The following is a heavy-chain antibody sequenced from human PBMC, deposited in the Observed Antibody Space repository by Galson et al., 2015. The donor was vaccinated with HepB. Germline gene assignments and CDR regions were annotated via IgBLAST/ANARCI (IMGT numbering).Heavy chain of an antibody. Sequence: LSLTCTVSGGSISSSSYYWGWIRQPPGKGLEWIGSIYYSGSTYYNPSLKSRVTISVDTSKNQFSLKLSSVTAADTAVYYCASAGEGWLANDDFDYWGQGTLVTVSS. CDR1: GGSISSSSYY. CDR3: ASAGEGWLANDDFDY. CDR2: IYYSGST. V-gene: IGHV4-39*01. J-gene: IGHJ4*02. D-gene: IGHD6-19*01.